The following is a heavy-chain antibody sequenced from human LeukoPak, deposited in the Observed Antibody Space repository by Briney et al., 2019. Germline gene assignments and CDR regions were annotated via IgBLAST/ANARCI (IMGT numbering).Heavy chain of an antibody. D-gene: IGHD3-10*01. Sequence: GRSLRLSCAAAGFTFGDYAMHWVRQAPGKGLEWVSGISWNSDTIGYADSVKSRFIISRDTAKNSLYLQMNSLRPEDTALYYCAKVGGLGSFYRNPYFAYWGQGTLVTVSS. CDR3: AKVGGLGSFYRNPYFAY. J-gene: IGHJ4*02. CDR1: GFTFGDYA. CDR2: ISWNSDTI. V-gene: IGHV3-9*01.